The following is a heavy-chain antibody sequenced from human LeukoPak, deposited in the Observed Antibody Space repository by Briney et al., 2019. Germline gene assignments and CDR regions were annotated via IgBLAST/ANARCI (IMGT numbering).Heavy chain of an antibody. V-gene: IGHV3-30*03. J-gene: IGHJ4*02. D-gene: IGHD3-10*01. CDR1: GFTFSTYG. Sequence: PGRSLRLPCAASGFTFSTYGMHWVRQAPGKGLEWVALITYDGYYKYYSDSVKGRFTISSDTSKNTLSLQMNSLRAEDTAVYYCARDLSPVVRASPMGYWGQGTLVTVSS. CDR3: ARDLSPVVRASPMGY. CDR2: ITYDGYYK.